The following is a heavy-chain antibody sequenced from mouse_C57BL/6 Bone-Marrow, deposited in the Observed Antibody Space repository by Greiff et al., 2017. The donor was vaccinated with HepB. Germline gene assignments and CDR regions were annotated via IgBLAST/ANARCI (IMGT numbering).Heavy chain of an antibody. J-gene: IGHJ3*01. Sequence: LEESGPELVKPGASVKISCKASGYAFSSSWMNWVKQRPGKGLEWIGRIYPGDGDTNYNGKFKGKATLTADKSSSTAYMHLSSLTSEDSAVYFCARGGSFLAYWGQGTLVTVSA. V-gene: IGHV1-82*01. CDR1: GYAFSSSW. CDR3: ARGGSFLAY. D-gene: IGHD3-2*02. CDR2: IYPGDGDT.